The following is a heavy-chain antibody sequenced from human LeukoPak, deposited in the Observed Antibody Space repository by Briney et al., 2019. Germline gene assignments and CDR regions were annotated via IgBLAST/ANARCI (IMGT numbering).Heavy chain of an antibody. D-gene: IGHD4/OR15-4a*01. CDR2: IKSKADGETT. J-gene: IGHJ4*02. CDR1: RFTFSNAW. V-gene: IGHV3-15*01. CDR3: AIDEPNYAPYDFDY. Sequence: GGSLRLSCAASRFTFSNAWMNWVRQAPGKGLEWVGRIKSKADGETTDYAAPVKGGFTISRDDSNNMVYLQMNSLKIEDTAVYYCAIDEPNYAPYDFDYWGQGTLVTVSS.